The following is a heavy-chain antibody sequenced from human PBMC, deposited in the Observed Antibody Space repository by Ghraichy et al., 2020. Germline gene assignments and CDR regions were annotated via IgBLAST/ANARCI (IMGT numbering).Heavy chain of an antibody. D-gene: IGHD2-15*01. CDR2: ISGSGGST. CDR1: GFTFSSYA. Sequence: GESLNISCAASGFTFSSYAMSWVRQAPGKGLEWVSAISGSGGSTYYADSVKGRFTISRDNSKNTLYLQMNSLRAEDTAVYYCAKSYSTAAGKLRILGWFDPWGQGTLVTVSS. CDR3: AKSYSTAAGKLRILGWFDP. J-gene: IGHJ5*02. V-gene: IGHV3-23*01.